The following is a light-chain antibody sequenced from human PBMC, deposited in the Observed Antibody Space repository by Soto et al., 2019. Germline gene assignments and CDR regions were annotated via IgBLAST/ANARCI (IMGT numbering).Light chain of an antibody. V-gene: IGKV3-15*01. CDR2: GVS. CDR3: QQHNKWPVT. CDR1: QSVSSN. Sequence: EIVMTQSPATLSVSPGDRATLSCRASQSVSSNLAWYQQKPGRAPRLLIYGVSTRATGISAMFSGSGSGTEFTVTISSLQSEDFVVYYCQQHNKWPVTFGQGTRLENK. J-gene: IGKJ5*01.